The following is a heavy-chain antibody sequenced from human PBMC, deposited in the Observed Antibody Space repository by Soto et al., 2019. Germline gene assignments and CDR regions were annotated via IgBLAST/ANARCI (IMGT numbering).Heavy chain of an antibody. CDR2: IWYDGSNK. Sequence: GSLVVSCAASGFTFSIYGMHWVRQAPGKGLEWVAVIWYDGSNKYYADSVKGRFTISRDNSKNTLYLQMNSLRAEDTAVYYCAREVSRPRLQQNWFDPWGQGTLVTVYS. J-gene: IGHJ5*02. CDR1: GFTFSIYG. V-gene: IGHV3-33*01. D-gene: IGHD4-4*01. CDR3: AREVSRPRLQQNWFDP.